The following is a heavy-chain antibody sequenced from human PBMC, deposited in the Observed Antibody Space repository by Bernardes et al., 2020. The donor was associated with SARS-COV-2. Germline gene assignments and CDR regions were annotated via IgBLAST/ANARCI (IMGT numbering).Heavy chain of an antibody. CDR1: GFTFNSYW. D-gene: IGHD3-10*01. CDR2: INEGGSTT. Sequence: GGSLRLSCAASGFTFNSYWMHWVRQVPEWGLVWVSRINEGGSTTNYADSVKGRFTISRDNAKNTLYLQMNSLRAEDAAVYFCARGSGNYYHDYWGQGTVVTVSS. CDR3: ARGSGNYYHDY. V-gene: IGHV3-74*01. J-gene: IGHJ4*02.